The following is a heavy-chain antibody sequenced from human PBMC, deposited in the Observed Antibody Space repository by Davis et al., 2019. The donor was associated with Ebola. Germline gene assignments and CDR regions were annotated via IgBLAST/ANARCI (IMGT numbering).Heavy chain of an antibody. J-gene: IGHJ6*03. CDR1: GGSISSGDYY. CDR3: ARVGRARAIRYMDV. Sequence: PSETLSLTCTVSGGSISSGDYYWSWIRQPPGKGLEWIGYIYYSGSTYYNPSLKSRVTISVDTSKNQFSLKLSSVTAADTAVYYCARVGRARAIRYMDVWGKGTTVTVSS. CDR2: IYYSGST. V-gene: IGHV4-30-4*01.